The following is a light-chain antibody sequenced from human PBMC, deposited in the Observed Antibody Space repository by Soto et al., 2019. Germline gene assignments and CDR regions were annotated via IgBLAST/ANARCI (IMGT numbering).Light chain of an antibody. Sequence: QSALTQPPSVSGSPGQSVTISCTGTSSDVGSSNRVSWYQQPPGTAPKLMIYGVSNRPSGVPDRFSGSKSGNTASLTISGLQAEDEADYYCSLYTSNTWVFGGGTKLTVL. CDR3: SLYTSNTWV. V-gene: IGLV2-18*01. J-gene: IGLJ3*02. CDR2: GVS. CDR1: SSDVGSSNR.